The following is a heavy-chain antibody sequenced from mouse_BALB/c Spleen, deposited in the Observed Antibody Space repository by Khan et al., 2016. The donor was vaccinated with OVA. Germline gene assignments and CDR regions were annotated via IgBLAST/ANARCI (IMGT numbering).Heavy chain of an antibody. V-gene: IGHV1-87*01. CDR3: ARGGITTGDFDY. Sequence: QVQLQQSGTELARPGASVNLSCKASGYTFTGYWMQWVKQRPGQGLEWIGAIYPGDGNTRYTQKFKGKATLTADKSSSTAYMQLSSLASEDSAVYYCARGGITTGDFDYWGQGTTLTVSS. J-gene: IGHJ2*01. CDR1: GYTFTGYW. D-gene: IGHD1-1*01. CDR2: IYPGDGNT.